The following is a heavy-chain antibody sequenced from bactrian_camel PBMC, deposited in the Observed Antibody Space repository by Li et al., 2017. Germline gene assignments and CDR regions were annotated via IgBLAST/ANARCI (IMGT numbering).Heavy chain of an antibody. CDR3: ATDSPAACEYCSDGYCSLLLGY. CDR2: INSDGWT. V-gene: IGHV3S1*01. CDR1: EYTRDYC. Sequence: HVQLVESGGGSVQAGGSLTLSCVASEYTRDYCMGWSRQAPGKEREGVASINSDGWTAYGDSVKGRFAISQDAATKVLYLHMADLKPEDTAIYYCATDSPAACEYCSDGYCSLLLGYRGQGTQVTV. D-gene: IGHD2*01. J-gene: IGHJ6*01.